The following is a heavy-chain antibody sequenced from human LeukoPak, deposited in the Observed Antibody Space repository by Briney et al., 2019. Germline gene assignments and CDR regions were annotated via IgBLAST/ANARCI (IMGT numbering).Heavy chain of an antibody. J-gene: IGHJ3*02. CDR3: ARIRESLGLGAFDI. V-gene: IGHV3-74*03. Sequence: GSLSLSFAASGFSFSNYWMCWVRQAPGKGLVCVSRINSDGSTTTYADSVKGRFTISRDNAKNTLYLQMNSLRAEDSALYYCARIRESLGLGAFDIWGQGTMVTVSS. D-gene: IGHD7-27*01. CDR2: INSDGSTT. CDR1: GFSFSNYW.